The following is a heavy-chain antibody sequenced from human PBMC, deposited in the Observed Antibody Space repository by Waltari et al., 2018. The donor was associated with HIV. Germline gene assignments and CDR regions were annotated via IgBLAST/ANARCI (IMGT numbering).Heavy chain of an antibody. CDR2: INNSGSI. D-gene: IGHD4-17*01. Sequence: QVELQQGGAGLLKPSETLSLSCAVSGGSFSPYYWSWIRQPPGKGLEWMGEINNSGSINFKPSLKSRLNISLDASKKQSSLHLTSVTAADMALYYCATRGDYGDLPKYFDLWGRGTLVTVSS. CDR3: ATRGDYGDLPKYFDL. J-gene: IGHJ2*01. V-gene: IGHV4-34*02. CDR1: GGSFSPYY.